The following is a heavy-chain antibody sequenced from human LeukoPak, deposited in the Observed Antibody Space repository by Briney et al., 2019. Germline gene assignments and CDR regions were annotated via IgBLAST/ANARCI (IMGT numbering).Heavy chain of an antibody. CDR1: GFIFSGYW. CDR2: IKQDGSEK. Sequence: GGSLRLSCAASGFIFSGYWMTWVRQAPGKGLEWVANIKQDGSEKYYVDSVKGRFTISRDNAKKSLYLQMNSLRAEDTAVYYCARIGLGYILWEYWGQGTLVTVSS. V-gene: IGHV3-7*01. D-gene: IGHD3-16*01. CDR3: ARIGLGYILWEY. J-gene: IGHJ4*02.